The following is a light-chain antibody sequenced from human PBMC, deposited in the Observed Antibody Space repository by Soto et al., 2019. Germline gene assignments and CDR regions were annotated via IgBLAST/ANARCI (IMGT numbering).Light chain of an antibody. J-gene: IGKJ2*01. V-gene: IGKV1-39*01. CDR3: QQSYSTLGT. CDR2: AAS. CDR1: HSINNY. Sequence: IQMTQSPSSLSASVGDRVIITCRSDHSINNYLNWYQQRPGKVPKLLIYAASTLQSGVPSRFSGSGSGRVFTLTINSLQPEYFATYYCQQSYSTLGTFGRGTRVEI.